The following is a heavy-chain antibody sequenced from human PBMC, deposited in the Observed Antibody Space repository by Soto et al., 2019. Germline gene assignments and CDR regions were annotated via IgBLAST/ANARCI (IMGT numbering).Heavy chain of an antibody. J-gene: IGHJ4*02. CDR3: ARVVHWYYDFWSGYRAPYFDY. Sequence: SETLSLTCTVSGGSISSYYWSWIRQPPGKGLEWIGYIYYSGSTNYNPSLKSRVTISVDTSKNQFSLKLSSVTAADTAVYYCARVVHWYYDFWSGYRAPYFDYWGQGTLVTVSS. V-gene: IGHV4-59*01. CDR1: GGSISSYY. D-gene: IGHD3-3*01. CDR2: IYYSGST.